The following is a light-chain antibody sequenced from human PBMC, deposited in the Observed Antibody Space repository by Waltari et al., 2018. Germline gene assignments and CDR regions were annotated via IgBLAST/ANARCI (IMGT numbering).Light chain of an antibody. CDR2: KDI. V-gene: IGLV3-25*03. Sequence: YEVTPPPSLATAPGQAARTTCSGEGIGNHYVNYYQQKPGQAPVLVIFKDIERPSGIPERFSGSTSGTTVTLTIGGVQAEDEADYYCQSVDRSGTLVVFGGGTRLTVL. CDR3: QSVDRSGTLVV. CDR1: GIGNHY. J-gene: IGLJ2*01.